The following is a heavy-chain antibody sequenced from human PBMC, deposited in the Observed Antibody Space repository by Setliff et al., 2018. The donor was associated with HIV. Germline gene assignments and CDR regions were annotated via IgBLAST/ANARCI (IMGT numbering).Heavy chain of an antibody. CDR2: INPNNGGT. CDR3: ARDKWDSVSYWFDV. Sequence: ASVKVSCKASARTLTGYYVHWVRQAPGQGLEWMGWINPNNGGTNYAQKFQGRVTMTGDTSISTLYIELTRLTSGDTAKYFCARDKWDSVSYWFDVWGQGTLVTVSS. CDR1: ARTLTGYY. V-gene: IGHV1-2*02. D-gene: IGHD1-26*01. J-gene: IGHJ5*02.